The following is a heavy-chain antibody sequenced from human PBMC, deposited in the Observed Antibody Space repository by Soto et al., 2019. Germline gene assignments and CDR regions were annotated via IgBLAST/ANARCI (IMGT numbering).Heavy chain of an antibody. CDR3: ARDGDPGIAAVNDAFDI. CDR1: GYTFTSYG. CDR2: ISAYNGNT. Sequence: ASVKVSCKASGYTFTSYGISWVRQAPGQGLEWMGWISAYNGNTNYAQKLQGRVTMTTDTSTSTAYMELRSLRSDDTAVYYCARDGDPGIAAVNDAFDIWGQGTMVTVSS. V-gene: IGHV1-18*01. J-gene: IGHJ3*02. D-gene: IGHD6-13*01.